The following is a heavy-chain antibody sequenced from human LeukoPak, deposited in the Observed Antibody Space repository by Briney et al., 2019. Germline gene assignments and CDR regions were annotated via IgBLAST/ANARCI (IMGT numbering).Heavy chain of an antibody. Sequence: SGPALVKPTQTLTLTCTFSGFSLSTSGMCVSWIRQPPGQALEWLARIDWDDGKYYSTSLKTRLTISKDTSKNQVVLTMTNMDPVDTATYYCARTVVVAALNYFDYWGQGTLVTVSS. CDR1: GFSLSTSGMC. D-gene: IGHD2-15*01. J-gene: IGHJ4*02. CDR2: IDWDDGK. V-gene: IGHV2-70*11. CDR3: ARTVVVAALNYFDY.